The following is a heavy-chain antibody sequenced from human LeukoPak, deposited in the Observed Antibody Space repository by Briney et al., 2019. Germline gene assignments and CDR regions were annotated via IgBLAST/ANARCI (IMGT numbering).Heavy chain of an antibody. CDR2: ISAYNGNT. CDR1: GYTFTSYG. Sequence: GASVKVSCKASGYTFTSYGICWVRQAPGQGLEWMGWISAYNGNTNYAQKLQGRVTMTTDTSTSTAYMELRSLRSDDTAVYYCAREVRVAAAGDDFDYWGQGTLVTVSS. CDR3: AREVRVAAAGDDFDY. J-gene: IGHJ4*02. D-gene: IGHD6-13*01. V-gene: IGHV1-18*01.